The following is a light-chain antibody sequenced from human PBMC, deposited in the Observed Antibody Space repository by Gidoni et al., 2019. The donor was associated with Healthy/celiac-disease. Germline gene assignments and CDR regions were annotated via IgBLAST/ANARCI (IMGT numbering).Light chain of an antibody. Sequence: DIFMTQSPDSLAVSLGERATINCKSSQSVLYSSNNKNYLAWYQQKPGQPPKLLIYWASTRESGVPDRFSGSGSGTDFTLTNSSLQAEDVAVYYCQKYYSTPRTFGQGTKVEIK. CDR3: QKYYSTPRT. V-gene: IGKV4-1*01. CDR2: WAS. J-gene: IGKJ1*01. CDR1: QSVLYSSNNKNY.